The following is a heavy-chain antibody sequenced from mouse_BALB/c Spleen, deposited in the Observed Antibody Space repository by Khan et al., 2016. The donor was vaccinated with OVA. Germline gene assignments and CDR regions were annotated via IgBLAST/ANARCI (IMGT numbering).Heavy chain of an antibody. J-gene: IGHJ3*01. D-gene: IGHD2-2*01. V-gene: IGHV1S135*01. CDR2: IDPFSGGT. CDR1: GYSFTSYY. CDR3: TRHGYVAWFTY. Sequence: VQLQQSGPELMKPGASVKISCKASGYSFTSYYIHWVMQSHGKSLEWIGYIDPFSGGTTYNQKFKGKATLTADKSSSTAYIHLSSLTSEDSAVDYCTRHGYVAWFTYWGQGTLVTVSA.